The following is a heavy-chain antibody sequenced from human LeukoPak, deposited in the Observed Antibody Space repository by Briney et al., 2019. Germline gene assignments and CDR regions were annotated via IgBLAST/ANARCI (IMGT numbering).Heavy chain of an antibody. Sequence: GGSLRLSCAASGFTFSSYWMSWVRQAPGKGLEWVANIKQDGSEKYYVDSVKGRFTISRDSFKNTLYLQMNSLRPEDTAVYYCAKEGDYYGSGSYRDGFDIWGQGTRATVSS. D-gene: IGHD3-10*01. V-gene: IGHV3-7*01. CDR1: GFTFSSYW. CDR3: AKEGDYYGSGSYRDGFDI. J-gene: IGHJ3*02. CDR2: IKQDGSEK.